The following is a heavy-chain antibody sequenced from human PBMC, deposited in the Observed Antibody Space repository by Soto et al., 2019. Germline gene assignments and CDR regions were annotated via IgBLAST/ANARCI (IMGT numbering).Heavy chain of an antibody. D-gene: IGHD1-7*01. Sequence: LRLSCAASGFTFDDYTMHWVRQAPGKGLERVSAISGSGGSTYYADSVKGRFTISRDNSKNTLYLQMNSLRAEDTAVYYCAKHRNWNYIFDYWGQGTLVTVSS. CDR2: ISGSGGST. CDR3: AKHRNWNYIFDY. J-gene: IGHJ4*02. CDR1: GFTFDDYT. V-gene: IGHV3-23*01.